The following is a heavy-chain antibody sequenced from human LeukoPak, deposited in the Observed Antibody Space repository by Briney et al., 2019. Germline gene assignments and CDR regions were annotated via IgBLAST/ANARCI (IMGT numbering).Heavy chain of an antibody. CDR3: ARRERRNPFDY. J-gene: IGHJ4*02. D-gene: IGHD1-14*01. V-gene: IGHV4-34*01. CDR1: GGPFNDYY. Sequence: PSETLSLTCAVYGGPFNDYYWNWLRQPPGKGLEWMGEINHSGSTNYNPSLKSRVTISVDTSKNQFSLKLSSVTAADTAVYYCARRERRNPFDYWGQGTLVTVSS. CDR2: INHSGST.